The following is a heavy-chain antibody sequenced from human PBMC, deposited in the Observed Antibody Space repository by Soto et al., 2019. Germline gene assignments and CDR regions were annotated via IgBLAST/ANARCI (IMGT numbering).Heavy chain of an antibody. CDR1: GGSFSGYY. CDR2: INHSGST. J-gene: IGHJ6*03. V-gene: IGHV4-34*01. D-gene: IGHD6-19*01. CDR3: ARESPGYSSGWPLHRYYYYMDV. Sequence: SETLSLTCAVYGGSFSGYYWSWIRQPPGKGLEWIGEINHSGSTNYNPSLKSRVTISVDTSKNQFSLKLSSVTAADTAVYYCARESPGYSSGWPLHRYYYYMDVWGKGTTVTVSS.